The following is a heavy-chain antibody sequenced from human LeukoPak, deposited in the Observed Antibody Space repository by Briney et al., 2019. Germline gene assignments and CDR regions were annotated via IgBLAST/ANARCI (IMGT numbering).Heavy chain of an antibody. J-gene: IGHJ5*02. D-gene: IGHD3-22*01. CDR1: GYTFTAYY. CDR2: INLNSGGT. Sequence: ASVKLSCKPSGYTFTAYYIHWVRQAPGQGLEWMGWINLNSGGTDYAQKFQGRVTMTRDTSISTVYMELSRLTYDDTAVYYCARGVGVDSLRRLDPWGQGTLVTVSS. CDR3: ARGVGVDSLRRLDP. V-gene: IGHV1-2*02.